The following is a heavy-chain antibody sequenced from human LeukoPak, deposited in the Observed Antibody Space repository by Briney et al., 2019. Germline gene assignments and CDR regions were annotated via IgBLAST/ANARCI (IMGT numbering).Heavy chain of an antibody. D-gene: IGHD6-6*01. J-gene: IGHJ4*02. Sequence: SETLSLTCAVYGGSFSDYYWSWIRQPPGKGLEWIGEINHSGSTNYNPSLKSRVTISVDTSKNQFSLKLSSVTAADTAVYYCARVDRRDSSSFDYWGQGTLVTVSS. CDR1: GGSFSDYY. CDR2: INHSGST. V-gene: IGHV4-34*01. CDR3: ARVDRRDSSSFDY.